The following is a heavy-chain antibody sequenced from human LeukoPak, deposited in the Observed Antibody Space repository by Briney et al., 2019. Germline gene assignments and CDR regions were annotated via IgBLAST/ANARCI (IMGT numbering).Heavy chain of an antibody. D-gene: IGHD3-3*01. J-gene: IGHJ5*02. V-gene: IGHV4-39*01. Sequence: SETLSLTCTVSGGSISSSSYYWGWIRQPPGKGLEWIGSIYYSGSTYYNPSLKSRVTISVDTSKNQFSLKLSSVTAADTAVYYCARHSGRYYDFWGGYYTGPENWFDPWGQGTLVTVSS. CDR3: ARHSGRYYDFWGGYYTGPENWFDP. CDR1: GGSISSSSYY. CDR2: IYYSGST.